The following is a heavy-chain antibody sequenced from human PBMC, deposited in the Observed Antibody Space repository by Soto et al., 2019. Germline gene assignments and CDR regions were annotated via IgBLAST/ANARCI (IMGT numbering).Heavy chain of an antibody. Sequence: SETLSLTCTVSGGSISSGGYYWSWIRQHPGKGLEWIGYIYYSGSTYYNPSLKSRVTISVDTSKNQFSLKLSSVTAEDTAVYYCAKTQQLVTPSRGYFDYWGQGTLVTVSS. CDR3: AKTQQLVTPSRGYFDY. J-gene: IGHJ4*02. D-gene: IGHD6-13*01. CDR1: GGSISSGGYY. CDR2: IYYSGST. V-gene: IGHV4-31*03.